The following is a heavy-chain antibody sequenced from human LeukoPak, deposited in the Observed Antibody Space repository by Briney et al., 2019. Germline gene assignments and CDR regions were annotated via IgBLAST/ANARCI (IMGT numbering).Heavy chain of an antibody. V-gene: IGHV4-61*02. CDR3: ARDRIDYDFWSGYAYNWFDP. CDR1: GGSISSGSYY. J-gene: IGHJ5*02. Sequence: SQTLSLTCTVSGGSISSGSYYWSWIRQPAGKGLEWIGRIYTSGSTNYNPSLKSRVTISVDTSKNQFSLKLSSVTAADTAMYYCARDRIDYDFWSGYAYNWFDPWGQGTLVTVSS. D-gene: IGHD3-3*01. CDR2: IYTSGST.